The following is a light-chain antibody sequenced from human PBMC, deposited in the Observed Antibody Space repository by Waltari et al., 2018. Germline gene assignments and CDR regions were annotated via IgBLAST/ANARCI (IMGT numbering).Light chain of an antibody. Sequence: EIVLTQSPGTLSLSPGERATLSCRAIQSVTSISLTWYQQKVGQAPSLLIYGTSSRATGIPDRFSGSGSGTDFTLTISRLEPEDFAVYYCQQYDGEVVTFGGGTKVEI. CDR2: GTS. CDR1: QSVTSIS. J-gene: IGKJ4*01. V-gene: IGKV3-20*01. CDR3: QQYDGEVVT.